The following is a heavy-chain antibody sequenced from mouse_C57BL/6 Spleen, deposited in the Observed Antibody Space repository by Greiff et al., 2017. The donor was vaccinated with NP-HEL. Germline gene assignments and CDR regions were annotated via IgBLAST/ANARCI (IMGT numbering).Heavy chain of an antibody. J-gene: IGHJ2*01. Sequence: EVKLQESGPGLAKPSQTLSLTCSVTGYSIPSDYLNWIRKFPGHKLEYMGYLSYSGSTYYNPSLKSRISITRDTSKNQYYLQLNSVTTEDTATYYCARIRSGYAPDYWGQGTTLTVSS. CDR3: ARIRSGYAPDY. CDR1: GYSIPSDY. CDR2: LSYSGST. D-gene: IGHD3-2*02. V-gene: IGHV3-8*01.